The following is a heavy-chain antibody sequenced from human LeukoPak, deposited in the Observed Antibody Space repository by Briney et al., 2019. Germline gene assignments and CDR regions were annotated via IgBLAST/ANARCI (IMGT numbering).Heavy chain of an antibody. CDR3: AKDIDWLAFED. V-gene: IGHV3-23*01. CDR2: IGPSGDKT. CDR1: GFTFSNAG. Sequence: GGSLRLSCAASGFTFSNAGMSWVRQAPGKGPEWVSGIGPSGDKTYYADSVKGRFTISRDNSENTVYLQMNSLRVEDTAVYYCAKDIDWLAFEDWGQGTLVTVSS. J-gene: IGHJ4*02. D-gene: IGHD6-19*01.